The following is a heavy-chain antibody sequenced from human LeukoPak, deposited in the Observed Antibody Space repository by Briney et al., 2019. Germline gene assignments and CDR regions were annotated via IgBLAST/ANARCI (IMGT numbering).Heavy chain of an antibody. CDR3: AREIGPDCSSTSCTLGGWFDP. D-gene: IGHD2-2*01. Sequence: TLSLTCTVSGGSISSYYWSWIRQPPGKGLEWIGYIYYSGSTNYNPSLKSRVTISVDTSKNQFSLQLSSVTAADTAVYYCAREIGPDCSSTSCTLGGWFDPWGQGTLVTVSS. V-gene: IGHV4-59*01. CDR1: GGSISSYY. J-gene: IGHJ5*02. CDR2: IYYSGST.